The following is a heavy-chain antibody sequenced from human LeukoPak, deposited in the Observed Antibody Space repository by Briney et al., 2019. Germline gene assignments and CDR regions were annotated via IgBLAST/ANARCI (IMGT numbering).Heavy chain of an antibody. CDR3: TRSPKYDSSGYYIH. Sequence: ASVKVSCKASGGTFSSYAISWVRQAPGQGLEWMGGIIPIFGTANYAQKFQGRVTITADESTSTAYMELRSLRSDDTAMYYCTRSPKYDSSGYYIHWGQGTLVTVSS. J-gene: IGHJ4*02. CDR2: IIPIFGTA. V-gene: IGHV1-69*13. D-gene: IGHD3-22*01. CDR1: GGTFSSYA.